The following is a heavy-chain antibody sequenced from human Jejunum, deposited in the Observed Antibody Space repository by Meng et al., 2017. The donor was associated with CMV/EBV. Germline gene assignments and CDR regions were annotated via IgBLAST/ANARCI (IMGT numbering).Heavy chain of an antibody. V-gene: IGHV4-59*01. CDR3: ANGGYNRPVNY. D-gene: IGHD6-13*01. CDR2: IYYTGST. Sequence: TCSVSGGSSSSYSGSWIRQPPGKGLGWIGDIYYTGSTNYNPSLKSLVSLSVDTSKNQFSLKLSSVTAADTAVYYCANGGYNRPVNYWGQGTLVTVSS. CDR1: GGSSSSYS. J-gene: IGHJ4*02.